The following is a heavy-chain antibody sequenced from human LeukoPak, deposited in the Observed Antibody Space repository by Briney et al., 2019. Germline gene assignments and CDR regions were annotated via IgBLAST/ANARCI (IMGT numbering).Heavy chain of an antibody. CDR1: GFTFSSYA. CDR2: ISGSGGST. Sequence: PGGSLRLSCAASGFTFSSYAMSWVRQAPGKGLEWVSAISGSGGSTYYADSVKGRFTISRDNSKNTLYLQMNSLRAEDTAVYYCAKVRIAVAGTALIDAFDIWGQGTMVTVSS. D-gene: IGHD6-19*01. V-gene: IGHV3-23*01. CDR3: AKVRIAVAGTALIDAFDI. J-gene: IGHJ3*02.